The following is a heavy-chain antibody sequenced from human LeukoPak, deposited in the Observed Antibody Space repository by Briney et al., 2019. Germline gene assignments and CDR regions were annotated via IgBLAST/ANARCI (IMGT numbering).Heavy chain of an antibody. CDR3: ARVRATMAPYYFDY. Sequence: SETLSLTCTVSGYSIRSGYYWGWIRQPPGKGLEWIGSIYYSGSTYYNPSLKSRVTISVDTSKNQFSLKLSSVTAADTAVYYCARVRATMAPYYFDYWGQGTLVTVSS. CDR1: GYSIRSGYY. J-gene: IGHJ4*02. V-gene: IGHV4-38-2*02. CDR2: IYYSGST. D-gene: IGHD1-26*01.